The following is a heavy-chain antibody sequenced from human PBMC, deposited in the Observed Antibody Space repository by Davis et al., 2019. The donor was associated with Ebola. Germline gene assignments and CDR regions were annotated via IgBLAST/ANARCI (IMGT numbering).Heavy chain of an antibody. Sequence: PSETLSLTCAVSGGSISSSNWWSWVRQPPGKGLEWIGEIYHSGSTNYNPSLKSRVTISVDTSKNQFSLKLSSVTAADTAVYYCARGVHDFWSGYPYFDYWGQGTLVTVSS. D-gene: IGHD3-3*01. V-gene: IGHV4-4*02. J-gene: IGHJ4*02. CDR3: ARGVHDFWSGYPYFDY. CDR2: IYHSGST. CDR1: GGSISSSNW.